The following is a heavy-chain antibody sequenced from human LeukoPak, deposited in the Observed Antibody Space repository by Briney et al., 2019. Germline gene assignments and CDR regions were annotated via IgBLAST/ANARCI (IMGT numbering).Heavy chain of an antibody. CDR2: IYTGGST. Sequence: PSETLSLTCTVSGGSISSYYWSWIRQPAGKGLEWIGRIYTGGSTNYNPSLRSRVTMSVDTSKNQFSLKLSSVTAADTAVYYCARGSSIVVVTAIRSAAFDIWGQGTMVTVSS. CDR3: ARGSSIVVVTAIRSAAFDI. D-gene: IGHD2-21*02. J-gene: IGHJ3*02. CDR1: GGSISSYY. V-gene: IGHV4-4*07.